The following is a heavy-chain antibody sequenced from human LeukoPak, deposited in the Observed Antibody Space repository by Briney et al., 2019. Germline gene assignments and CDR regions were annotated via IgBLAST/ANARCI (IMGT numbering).Heavy chain of an antibody. D-gene: IGHD3-10*01. CDR1: GYTFTSYD. J-gene: IGHJ5*02. CDR2: MNPNSGNT. CDR3: ARGKPGSGSYYKVRWFDP. V-gene: IGHV1-8*01. Sequence: ASVKVSCKASGYTFTSYDINWVRQAPGQGLEWMGWMNPNSGNTGYAQKFQGRVTMTRNTSISTAYMELSSLRSEDTAVYYCARGKPGSGSYYKVRWFDPWGQGTLVTVSS.